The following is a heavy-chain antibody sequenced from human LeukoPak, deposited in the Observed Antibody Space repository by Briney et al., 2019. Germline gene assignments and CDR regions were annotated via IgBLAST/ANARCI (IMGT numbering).Heavy chain of an antibody. V-gene: IGHV4-34*01. D-gene: IGHD5-18*01. J-gene: IGHJ4*02. Sequence: PSETLSLTCTVSGGSISSYYWSWIRQPPGKGLEWIGEINHSGSTNYNPSLKSRVTISVDTSKNQFSLKLSSVTAADTAVYYCARNGYSYGYPIDYWGQGTLVTVSS. CDR2: INHSGST. CDR3: ARNGYSYGYPIDY. CDR1: GGSISSYY.